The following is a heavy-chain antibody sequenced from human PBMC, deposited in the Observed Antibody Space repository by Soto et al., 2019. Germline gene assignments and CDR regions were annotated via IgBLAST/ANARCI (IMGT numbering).Heavy chain of an antibody. V-gene: IGHV3-23*04. CDR1: VFLFASFA. Sequence: DVLLAESGGGLVQPGGSLRLSCTTSVFLFASFAMTWVRQAPGKGLEWVATISGSDGKTYYADSVKGRFSISRDTSRNTLYLQMNSLRADDTAIYYCAKWSYLDYWGQGTRVTVAS. CDR2: ISGSDGKT. J-gene: IGHJ4*02. CDR3: AKWSYLDY. D-gene: IGHD3-3*01.